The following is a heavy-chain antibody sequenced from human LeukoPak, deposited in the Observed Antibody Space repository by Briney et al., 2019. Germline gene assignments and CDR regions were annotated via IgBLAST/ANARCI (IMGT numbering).Heavy chain of an antibody. CDR2: INPNNSAT. CDR1: GYTYTGNH. V-gene: IGHV1-2*02. J-gene: IGHJ4*02. D-gene: IGHD5-12*01. Sequence: ASVKDSCKATGYTYTGNHMHSVRQARGQRLEWMGWINPNNSATKYAHRLQGRVTMTRHTSISTPYMYLNRLSADDTAVYLCAIAAIVAIIWWGQGTLVTVSS. CDR3: AIAAIVAIIW.